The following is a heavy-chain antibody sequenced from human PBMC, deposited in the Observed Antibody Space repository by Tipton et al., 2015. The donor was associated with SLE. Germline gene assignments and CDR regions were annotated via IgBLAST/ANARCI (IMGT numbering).Heavy chain of an antibody. Sequence: TLSLTCAVYGGSFSGYYWSWIRQPPGKGLEWIGEINHSGSTNYNPSLKSRVTISVDTSKNQFSLKLSSVTAADTAVYYCAGGGGITMVQGQDYFDYWGQGTLVTVSS. V-gene: IGHV4-34*01. CDR1: GGSFSGYY. CDR2: INHSGST. J-gene: IGHJ4*02. D-gene: IGHD3-10*01. CDR3: AGGGGITMVQGQDYFDY.